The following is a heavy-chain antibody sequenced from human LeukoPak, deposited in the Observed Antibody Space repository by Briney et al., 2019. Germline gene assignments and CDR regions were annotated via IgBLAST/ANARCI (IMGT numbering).Heavy chain of an antibody. V-gene: IGHV3-7*01. CDR2: IKYDGSGN. J-gene: IGHJ4*02. CDR1: GFDFSNYY. Sequence: GGSLRLSCEASGFDFSNYYMSWVRQAPAKGLEWLANIKYDGSGNYYVDSVKGRFTISRDNAKNSLYLQMNSLRAEDTAVYYCTRDEGATVATYRFDFWGQGTLVTVSS. D-gene: IGHD4-23*01. CDR3: TRDEGATVATYRFDF.